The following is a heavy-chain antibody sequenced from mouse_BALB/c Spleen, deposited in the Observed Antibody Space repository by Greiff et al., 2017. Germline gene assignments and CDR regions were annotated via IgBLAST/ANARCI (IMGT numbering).Heavy chain of an antibody. Sequence: EVKLVESGGGLVQPGGSRKLSCAASGFTFSSFGMHWVRQAPEKGLEWVAYISSGSSTIYYADTVKGRFTISRDNPKNTLFLQMTSLRSEDTAMYYCARGLAWFAYWGQGTLVTVSA. V-gene: IGHV5-17*02. CDR1: GFTFSSFG. CDR2: ISSGSSTI. J-gene: IGHJ3*01. D-gene: IGHD6-1*01. CDR3: ARGLAWFAY.